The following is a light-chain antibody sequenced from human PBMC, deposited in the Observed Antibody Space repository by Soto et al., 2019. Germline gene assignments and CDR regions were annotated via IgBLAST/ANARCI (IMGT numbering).Light chain of an antibody. CDR3: SSYTTSNTRQIV. CDR2: DVS. CDR1: SSDVGGYNY. Sequence: QSVLTQPASVSGSPGQSITISCTGTSSDVGGYNYVSWYQYHPGKAPKLMIYDVSNRPSGVSNRFSGSKSGNTASLTISGLQPGDEADYYCSSYTTSNTRQIVFGTGTKVTVL. J-gene: IGLJ1*01. V-gene: IGLV2-14*03.